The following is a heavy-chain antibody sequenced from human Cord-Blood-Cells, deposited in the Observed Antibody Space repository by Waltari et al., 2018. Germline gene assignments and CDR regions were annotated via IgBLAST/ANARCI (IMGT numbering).Heavy chain of an antibody. CDR2: ISYDGSNK. Sequence: QVQLVESGGGVVQPGRSLRLSCAASGFTFSSYAMPLVRQAPGKGLEWVAVISYDGSNKYYADSVKGRFTISRDNSKNTLYLQMNSLRAEDTAVYYCARTVYGDYFDYWGQGTLVTISS. J-gene: IGHJ4*02. D-gene: IGHD4-17*01. CDR1: GFTFSSYA. V-gene: IGHV3-30-3*01. CDR3: ARTVYGDYFDY.